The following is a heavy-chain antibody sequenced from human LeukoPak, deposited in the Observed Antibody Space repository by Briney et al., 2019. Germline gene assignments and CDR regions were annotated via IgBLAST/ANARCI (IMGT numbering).Heavy chain of an antibody. V-gene: IGHV4-38-2*01. CDR2: IYHSGST. J-gene: IGHJ4*02. D-gene: IGHD2-2*01. CDR1: GYSICSGYY. CDR3: ARHLYCSSTSCSFDY. Sequence: SETLSLTCAVSGYSICSGYYWGWIRQPPGKGLEWIGSIYHSGSTYYNPSLKSRVTISVDTSKNQFSLKLSSVTAADTAVYYCARHLYCSSTSCSFDYWGQGTLVTVSS.